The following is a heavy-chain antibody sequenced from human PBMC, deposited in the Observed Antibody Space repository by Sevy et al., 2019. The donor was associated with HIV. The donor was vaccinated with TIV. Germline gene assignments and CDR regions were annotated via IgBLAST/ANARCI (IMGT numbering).Heavy chain of an antibody. CDR2: INPNSGDT. Sequence: ASVKVSCKASGYTFTDYYMHWVRQAPGQGLEWMGWINPNSGDTKYAQKFQGRVTLTRDTSISTAYMELSRLRSDDTAVYYCASPGGYRYGSLLDYWGQEPWSPSPQ. CDR3: ASPGGYRYGSLLDY. J-gene: IGHJ4*01. CDR1: GYTFTDYY. D-gene: IGHD5-18*01. V-gene: IGHV1-2*02.